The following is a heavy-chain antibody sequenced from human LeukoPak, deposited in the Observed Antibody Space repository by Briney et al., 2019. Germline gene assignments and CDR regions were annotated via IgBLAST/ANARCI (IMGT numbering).Heavy chain of an antibody. CDR3: ARVMDSGSFGAAFDI. J-gene: IGHJ3*02. V-gene: IGHV1-46*01. CDR2: INPSGGST. CDR1: GYSFTTYY. Sequence: ASVKVSCKASGYSFTTYYMQWVRQAPGQGPEWMGIINPSGGSTSYAQKFQGRVTMTRDTSTSIVYMELSSLRSEDTAVYHCARVMDSGSFGAAFDIWGQGTMVTVSS. D-gene: IGHD1-26*01.